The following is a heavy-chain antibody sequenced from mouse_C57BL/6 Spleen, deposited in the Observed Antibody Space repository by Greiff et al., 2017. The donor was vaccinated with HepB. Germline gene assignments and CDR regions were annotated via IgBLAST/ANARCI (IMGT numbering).Heavy chain of an antibody. V-gene: IGHV3-6*01. J-gene: IGHJ3*01. CDR2: ISYDGSN. CDR1: GYSITSGYY. CDR3: ARVGGSSSPWFAY. Sequence: EVKLMESGPGLVKPSQSLSLTCSVTGYSITSGYYWNWIRQFPGNKLEWMGYISYDGSNNYNPSLKNRISITRDTSKNQFFLKLNSVTTEDTATYDCARVGGSSSPWFAYWGQGTLVTVSA. D-gene: IGHD1-1*01.